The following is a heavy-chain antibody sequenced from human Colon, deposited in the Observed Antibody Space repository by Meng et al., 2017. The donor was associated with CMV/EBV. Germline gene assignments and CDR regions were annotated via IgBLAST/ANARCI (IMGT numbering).Heavy chain of an antibody. V-gene: IGHV4-4*07. Sequence: QGPLRESGPGLVTPSETLSLTCPVSGASITSYYWSWIRQPAGKGLEWIGRVYISGNTNYNPSLKSRVTMSIDTSKNQLSLNIRSVTAADTAVYYCARDSNLSGLAYWGQGTLVTVSS. CDR2: VYISGNT. CDR1: GASITSYY. D-gene: IGHD3-10*01. J-gene: IGHJ4*02. CDR3: ARDSNLSGLAY.